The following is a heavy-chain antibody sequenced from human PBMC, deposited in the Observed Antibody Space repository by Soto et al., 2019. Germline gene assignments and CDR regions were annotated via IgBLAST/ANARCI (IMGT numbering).Heavy chain of an antibody. V-gene: IGHV1-18*01. CDR1: GGTFSSSS. CDR2: ISGYNGNT. J-gene: IGHJ6*02. Sequence: ASVKVSCKASGGTFSSSSITWVRQAPGQGLEWMAWISGYNGNTNYAQNLQGRVTMTTDTSTNTAYMELRSLRSDDTAVYYCARGDFVVRGVYYYYGMDVWGQGTTVTVSS. CDR3: ARGDFVVRGVYYYYGMDV. D-gene: IGHD3-10*01.